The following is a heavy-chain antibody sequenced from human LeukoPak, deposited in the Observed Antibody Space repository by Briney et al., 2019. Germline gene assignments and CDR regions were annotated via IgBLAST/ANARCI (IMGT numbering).Heavy chain of an antibody. Sequence: GGSLRLSCPASGFTFSTYAMHWVRQAPGKGLEYVSAISTNGGTTYYAESSRGRFAISRDNSKNTLYLQMSSLRVDDTAVYYCVKGPGPTVNYYFDFWGQGTLVTVSS. D-gene: IGHD4-17*01. CDR2: ISTNGGTT. V-gene: IGHV3-64D*06. J-gene: IGHJ4*02. CDR1: GFTFSTYA. CDR3: VKGPGPTVNYYFDF.